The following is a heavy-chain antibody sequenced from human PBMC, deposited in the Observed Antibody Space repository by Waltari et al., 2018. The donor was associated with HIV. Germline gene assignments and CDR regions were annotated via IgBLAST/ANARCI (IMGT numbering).Heavy chain of an antibody. V-gene: IGHV4-38-2*02. Sequence: QVQLQESGPGLVKPSETLSLTCTVSGYSISSGYYWGWIRKPPGKGLEWIGSIYHSGSTYYNPSLKSRVTISVDTSKNQFSLKLSSVTAADTAVYYCARVGYYYDSSGYYFDYWGQGTLVTVSS. CDR2: IYHSGST. CDR1: GYSISSGYY. CDR3: ARVGYYYDSSGYYFDY. J-gene: IGHJ4*02. D-gene: IGHD3-22*01.